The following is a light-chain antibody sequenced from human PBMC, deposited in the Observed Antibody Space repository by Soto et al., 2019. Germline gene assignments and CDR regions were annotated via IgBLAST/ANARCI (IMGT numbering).Light chain of an antibody. CDR3: NSYTSKSTGV. CDR2: EVS. CDR1: SSDVGGYNY. Sequence: QSALTQPASVSGSPGQSITISCTGTSSDVGGYNYVSWYQQHPGKAPKLIIYEVSNRPSGVSNRFSGSKSGNMASLTISGLQAEDEADYYCNSYTSKSTGVFGTGIKVTVL. V-gene: IGLV2-14*01. J-gene: IGLJ1*01.